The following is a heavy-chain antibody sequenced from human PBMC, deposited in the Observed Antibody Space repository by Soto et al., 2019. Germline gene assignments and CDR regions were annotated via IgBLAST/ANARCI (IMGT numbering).Heavy chain of an antibody. J-gene: IGHJ2*01. V-gene: IGHV4-31*03. CDR1: GGSISSGDYY. CDR3: AREGLAYCGGDCYSTGGEGYFDL. D-gene: IGHD2-21*02. CDR2: IYYSGST. Sequence: QVQLQESGPGLVKPSQTLSLTCTVSGGSISSGDYYWSWIRQHPGKGLEWIGYIYYSGSTYYNPSLKSRVTISVDTSKNQFSLKLNSVTAADTAVHYCAREGLAYCGGDCYSTGGEGYFDLWGRGTLVTVSS.